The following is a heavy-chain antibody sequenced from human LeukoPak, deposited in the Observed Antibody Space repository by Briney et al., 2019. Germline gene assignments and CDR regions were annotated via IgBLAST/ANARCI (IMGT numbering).Heavy chain of an antibody. Sequence: GGSLRLSCAASGFTFSSYSMNWVRQAPGKGLEWVSSISSSSSYIYYADSVKGRFTISRDNAKNSLYLQMKSLRAEDTAVDYCASLPPFDYWGQGTLVTVPS. CDR2: ISSSSSYI. V-gene: IGHV3-21*01. CDR1: GFTFSSYS. CDR3: ASLPPFDY. J-gene: IGHJ4*02.